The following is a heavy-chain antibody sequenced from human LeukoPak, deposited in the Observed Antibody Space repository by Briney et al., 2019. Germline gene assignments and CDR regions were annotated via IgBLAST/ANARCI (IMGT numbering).Heavy chain of an antibody. Sequence: PGGSLQISCRGSGYSFTSYWIGWVRRMPGKGLEWRGIVYPGDSDTRYSPSFQGQVTISADKSISTAYLQWSSLKASDTAMYYCATLNSPSGLDVWRQRTTVTVSS. V-gene: IGHV5-51*01. CDR3: ATLNSPSGLDV. CDR2: VYPGDSDT. CDR1: GYSFTSYW. J-gene: IGHJ6*02. D-gene: IGHD2-21*01.